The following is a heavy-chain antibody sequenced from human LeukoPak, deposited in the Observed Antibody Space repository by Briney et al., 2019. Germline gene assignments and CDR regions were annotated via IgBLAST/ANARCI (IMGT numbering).Heavy chain of an antibody. Sequence: GRSLRLSCAASGFTFSSYSMNWVRQAPGKGLEWVSYISSSSSTMYYADSVKGRFTISRDNAKNSLYLQMNSLRAEDTAVYYCAGDRYDFWSGYNWFDPWGQGTLVTVSS. CDR1: GFTFSSYS. J-gene: IGHJ5*02. CDR3: AGDRYDFWSGYNWFDP. CDR2: ISSSSSTM. V-gene: IGHV3-48*01. D-gene: IGHD3-3*01.